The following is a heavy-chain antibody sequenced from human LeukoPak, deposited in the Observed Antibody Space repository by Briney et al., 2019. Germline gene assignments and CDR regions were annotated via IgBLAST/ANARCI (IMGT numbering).Heavy chain of an antibody. CDR2: INAGNGNT. J-gene: IGHJ4*02. CDR3: GTDSLSGWPPRD. CDR1: GYTFTSYA. Sequence: ASVKVSCKASGYTFTSYAMHWVRQAPGQRLEWMGWINAGNGNTKYSQKFQGRVTITRDTSASTAYMELSSLRSEDTAVYYCGTDSLSGWPPRDWGQGTLVTVSS. V-gene: IGHV1-3*01. D-gene: IGHD6-19*01.